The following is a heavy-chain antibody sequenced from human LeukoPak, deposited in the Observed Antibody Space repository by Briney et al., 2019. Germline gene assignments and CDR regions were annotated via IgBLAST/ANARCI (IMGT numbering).Heavy chain of an antibody. D-gene: IGHD6-13*01. CDR2: IYYSGNT. J-gene: IGHJ4*02. Sequence: SETLSLTCTVSGGSISNYFWTWIRQPPGEGLEWIGYIYYSGNTNYNPSLKSRVTISINTSKNQFSLTLSSVTAADTAMYYCARVGVAAGFDYWGQGTLVTVSS. CDR1: GGSISNYF. V-gene: IGHV4-59*01. CDR3: ARVGVAAGFDY.